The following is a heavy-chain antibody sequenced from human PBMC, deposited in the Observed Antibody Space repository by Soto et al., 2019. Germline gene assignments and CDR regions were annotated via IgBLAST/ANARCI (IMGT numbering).Heavy chain of an antibody. CDR1: DVSISTYF. V-gene: IGHV4-59*08. CDR2: IFYSGST. D-gene: IGHD3-10*01. Sequence: SETLSLSCTVADVSISTYFWSWIRQPPGKGLEWIGDIFYSGSTFYNPSLKSRVTISVDTSKNQFSLKLNSVTAADTAVYYCARHGVPLVRDIPFDYWSKGTLVTVSS. J-gene: IGHJ4*01. CDR3: ARHGVPLVRDIPFDY.